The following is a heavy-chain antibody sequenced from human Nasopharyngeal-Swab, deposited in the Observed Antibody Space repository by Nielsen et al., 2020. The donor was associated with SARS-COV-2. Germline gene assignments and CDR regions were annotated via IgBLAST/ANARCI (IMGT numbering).Heavy chain of an antibody. CDR2: IYYTGSA. CDR3: ARRTGMDV. Sequence: SETLSLTCAVSGGSIMSSSYYWGWIRQPPGKGLEWIGVIYYTGSAHYSPSLKSRVTISVDTSRNQFFLRVASVTAEDTAVCYCARRTGMDVWGQGTSVTVSS. J-gene: IGHJ6*02. V-gene: IGHV4-39*01. CDR1: GGSIMSSSYY. D-gene: IGHD3/OR15-3a*01.